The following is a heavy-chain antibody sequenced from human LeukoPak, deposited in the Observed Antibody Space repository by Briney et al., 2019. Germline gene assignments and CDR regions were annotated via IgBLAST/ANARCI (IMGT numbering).Heavy chain of an antibody. D-gene: IGHD1-1*01. CDR1: GGSFIRYH. CDR2: LNHSGST. Sequence: PSETLSLTCAVYGGSFIRYHWSWIRQPPGKGLEWIGELNHSGSTNYNPSPKSRVTISVDTSKNQFSLKVNSVSVADTAVYYCARGRAVTGTQGLLDSWGQGNMVTVSS. CDR3: ARGRAVTGTQGLLDS. V-gene: IGHV4-34*01. J-gene: IGHJ4*02.